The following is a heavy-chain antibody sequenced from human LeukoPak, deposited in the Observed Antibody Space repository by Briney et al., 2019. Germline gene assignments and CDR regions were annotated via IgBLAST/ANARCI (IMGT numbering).Heavy chain of an antibody. Sequence: SETLSLTCTVSGGSISSYYWGWIRQPPGKGLEWIGEINHSGSTNYNPSLKSRVTISVDTSKNQFSLKLSSVTAADTAVYYCARGRGSGWYEKQDFRYDYWGQGTLVTVSS. V-gene: IGHV4-34*01. CDR3: ARGRGSGWYEKQDFRYDY. D-gene: IGHD6-19*01. CDR2: INHSGST. J-gene: IGHJ4*02. CDR1: GGSISSYY.